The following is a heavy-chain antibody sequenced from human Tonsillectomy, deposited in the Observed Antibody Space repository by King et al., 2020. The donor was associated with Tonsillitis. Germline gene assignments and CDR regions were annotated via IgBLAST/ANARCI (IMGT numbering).Heavy chain of an antibody. V-gene: IGHV4-39*01. J-gene: IGHJ6*03. D-gene: IGHD1-26*01. CDR2: IYYSGST. Sequence: LQLQESGPGLVKPSETLSLTCTVSGGSISSSSYYWGWIRQPPGKGLEWIGSIYYSGSTYYNPSLKSRVTISVDTSKNQFSLKLSSVTAADTAVYYCATLGAESYYYYYMDVWGKGTTVTVSS. CDR1: GGSISSSSYY. CDR3: ATLGAESYYYYYMDV.